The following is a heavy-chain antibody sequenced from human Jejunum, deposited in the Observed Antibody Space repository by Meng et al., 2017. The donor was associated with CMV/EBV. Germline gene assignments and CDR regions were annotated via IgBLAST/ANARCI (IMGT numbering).Heavy chain of an antibody. V-gene: IGHV3-30*02. Sequence: GMHWVRQAPGKGLEWAAFIRFVGSNAYYADSVKGRIIISRDNSKNTLYLQMDRLRPEDTAVYFCAKDIGYCKNNFCDRYIDSWGQGTLVTVSS. CDR2: IRFVGSNA. D-gene: IGHD2-15*01. CDR3: AKDIGYCKNNFCDRYIDS. J-gene: IGHJ4*02. CDR1: G.